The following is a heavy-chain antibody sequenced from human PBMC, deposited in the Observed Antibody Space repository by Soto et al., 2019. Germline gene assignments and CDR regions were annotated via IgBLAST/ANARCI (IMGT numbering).Heavy chain of an antibody. V-gene: IGHV3-23*01. J-gene: IGHJ4*02. CDR2: ISVSDAFI. D-gene: IGHD1-20*01. CDR1: GFNVGDFA. CDR3: TRETVAGITGLDY. Sequence: EVQLLESGGDLVQPGGSLRLSCAASGFNVGDFAVNWVRQAPGKGLEWVSGISVSDAFIYYADSVRGRFSISRDASENILYLQMNSLRVDDTALYYCTRETVAGITGLDYWGPGTLVTVS.